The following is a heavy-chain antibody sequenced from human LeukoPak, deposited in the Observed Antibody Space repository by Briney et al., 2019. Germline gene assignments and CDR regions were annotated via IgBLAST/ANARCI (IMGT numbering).Heavy chain of an antibody. V-gene: IGHV3-43*02. CDR3: AKDMVWGWYFDL. CDR1: GFAFADYA. J-gene: IGHJ2*01. D-gene: IGHD7-27*01. Sequence: GGSLRLSCAASGFAFADYAIHWVRQGPGGGLEWVSLTSGDGGTTYYADSVKGRFTISRENSKNSLFLQMNSLRTEDTALYYCAKDMVWGWYFDLWGRGTLVTVSS. CDR2: TSGDGGTT.